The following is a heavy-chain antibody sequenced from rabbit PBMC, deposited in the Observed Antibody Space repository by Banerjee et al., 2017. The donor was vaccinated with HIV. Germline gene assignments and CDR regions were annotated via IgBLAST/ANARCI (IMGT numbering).Heavy chain of an antibody. CDR1: GIDLNIYY. CDR2: ITGSGTT. CDR3: ARDTGSSFSSYGMDL. J-gene: IGHJ6*01. Sequence: QSVEESGGRLVTPGTALTLTCTVSGIDLNIYYMNWVRQAPGKGLEYIGIITGSGTTYYASWARGRFTISKTSSTTVDLKMTSLTVADTATYFCARDTGSSFSSYGMDLWGPGTLVTVS. V-gene: IGHV1S44*01. D-gene: IGHD8-1*01.